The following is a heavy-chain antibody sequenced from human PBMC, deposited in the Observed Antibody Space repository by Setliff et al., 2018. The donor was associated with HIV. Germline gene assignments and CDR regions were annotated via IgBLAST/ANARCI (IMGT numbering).Heavy chain of an antibody. V-gene: IGHV4-38-2*02. CDR1: GFSISSRYY. J-gene: IGHJ4*02. Sequence: SETLSLTCDVSGFSISSRYYWGWIRQSPGKGLEWIGNIYHTGSSYYNPSLNDRATISLDTSKNQFSLKLNSVTAADTAVYYCARDGRYSGWYFVLGQFDFWGQGSLVTVS. CDR2: IYHTGSS. D-gene: IGHD6-19*01. CDR3: ARDGRYSGWYFVLGQFDF.